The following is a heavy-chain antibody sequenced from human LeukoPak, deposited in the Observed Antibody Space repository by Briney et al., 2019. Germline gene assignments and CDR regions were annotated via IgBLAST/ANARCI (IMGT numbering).Heavy chain of an antibody. Sequence: PGGSLRLSCAASGFTVSSNYMSWVRQAPGKGLEWVSAIYSGGSTYYADSVKGRFTISRHNSKNTLYLQMNSLRAEDTAVYYCASSSRDGYNYYWGQGTLVTVSS. CDR3: ASSSRDGYNYY. CDR1: GFTVSSNY. V-gene: IGHV3-53*04. D-gene: IGHD5-24*01. J-gene: IGHJ4*02. CDR2: IYSGGST.